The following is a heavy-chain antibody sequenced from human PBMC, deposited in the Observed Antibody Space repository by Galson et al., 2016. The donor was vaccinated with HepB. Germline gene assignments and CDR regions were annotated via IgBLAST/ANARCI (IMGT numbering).Heavy chain of an antibody. CDR2: INQGGSDR. CDR1: GFTFNSYW. CDR3: ARRLDTQGRIGGWAWGMDV. V-gene: IGHV3-7*01. D-gene: IGHD3-10*01. Sequence: SLRLSCAASGFTFNSYWVSWVRQAPGKGLEWLANINQGGSDRKYVDSVMGRFTIPRDNAKNSLYLQMNSLTTEDTAVYFCARRLDTQGRIGGWAWGMDVRGQGTTVTVSS. J-gene: IGHJ6*02.